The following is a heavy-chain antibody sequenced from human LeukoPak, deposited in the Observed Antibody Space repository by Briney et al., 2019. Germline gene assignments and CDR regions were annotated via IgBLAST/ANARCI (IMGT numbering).Heavy chain of an antibody. V-gene: IGHV4-59*01. CDR3: ARDRGTTPGRYYFDF. J-gene: IGHJ4*02. CDR1: GGSISSYY. Sequence: PSETLSLICTVSGGSISSYYWSWIRQPPGGGLEWVGYVYSSGSSNYNPSLNNRVTMSLDTSKNQFSLRLTSVTAADTAVYHCARDRGTTPGRYYFDFWGQGTLVTVSS. D-gene: IGHD3-10*01. CDR2: VYSSGSS.